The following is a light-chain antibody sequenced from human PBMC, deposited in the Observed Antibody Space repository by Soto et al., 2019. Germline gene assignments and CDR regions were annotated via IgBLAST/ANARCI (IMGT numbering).Light chain of an antibody. V-gene: IGKV4-1*01. CDR1: QSVLYSSNNKNY. Sequence: DIVMTQSPDSLAVSLGERATINCKSSQSVLYSSNNKNYLAWYQQKPRQPPKLLIYWASTRESGVPDRFSGSGSGTDFPLTISSLQAEDVAVYYCQQYYSPPLAFGQGTKVEIK. CDR2: WAS. J-gene: IGKJ1*01. CDR3: QQYYSPPLA.